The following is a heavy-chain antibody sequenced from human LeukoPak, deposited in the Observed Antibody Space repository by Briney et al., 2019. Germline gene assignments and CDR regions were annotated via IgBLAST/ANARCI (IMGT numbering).Heavy chain of an antibody. Sequence: SETLSLTCTVSGGSISSGGYYWSWIRQHPGKGLEWIGYIYYSGSTYYNPSLKSRVTISVDTSKNQFSLKLSSVTAADTAVYYCARDYDSSGYYRLWGQGTLVTVSS. CDR2: IYYSGST. J-gene: IGHJ4*02. V-gene: IGHV4-31*03. CDR1: GGSISSGGYY. D-gene: IGHD3-22*01. CDR3: ARDYDSSGYYRL.